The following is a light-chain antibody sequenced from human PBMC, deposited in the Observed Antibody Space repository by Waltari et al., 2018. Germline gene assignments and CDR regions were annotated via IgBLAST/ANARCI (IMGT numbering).Light chain of an antibody. V-gene: IGLV2-14*04. CDR2: DVT. CDR3: SSRTSSLSWV. J-gene: IGLJ3*02. Sequence: WYKQHAGSAPKGDIYDVTKRPSGVSDRVSGSESDSGASLTVSWLKPEDEADYYCSSRTSSLSWVLGGGTQLTGL.